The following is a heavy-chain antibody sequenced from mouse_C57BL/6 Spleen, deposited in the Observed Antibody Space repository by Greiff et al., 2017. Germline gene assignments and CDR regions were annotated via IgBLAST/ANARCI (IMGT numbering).Heavy chain of an antibody. D-gene: IGHD1-1*01. Sequence: QVQLQQPGAELVMPGASVKLSCKASGYTFTSYWMHWVKQRPGQGLEWIGEIDPSDSYTNYNQKFKGKSTLTVDKSSSTAYMQLSSLTSEDSAVYYCARLRYGSSLGYFDVWGTGTTVTVSS. CDR2: IDPSDSYT. CDR3: ARLRYGSSLGYFDV. J-gene: IGHJ1*03. V-gene: IGHV1-69*01. CDR1: GYTFTSYW.